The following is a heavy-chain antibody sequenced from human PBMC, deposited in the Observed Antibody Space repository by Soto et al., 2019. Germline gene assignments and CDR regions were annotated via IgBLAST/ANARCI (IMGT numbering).Heavy chain of an antibody. CDR2: ISSSSSTI. J-gene: IGHJ3*02. D-gene: IGHD5-18*01. Sequence: EVQLVESGGGLVQPGGSLRLSCAASGFTFSSYSMNWVRQAPGKGLEWVSYISSSSSTIYYADSVKGRFTISRDHAKNTLYLQMNSFRARDTVVYYGGSLDGYSYGPSACAIWVPGRMGNVYS. CDR3: GSLDGYSYGPSACAI. CDR1: GFTFSSYS. V-gene: IGHV3-48*01.